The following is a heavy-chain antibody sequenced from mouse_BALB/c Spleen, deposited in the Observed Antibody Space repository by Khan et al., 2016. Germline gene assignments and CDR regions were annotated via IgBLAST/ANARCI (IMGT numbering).Heavy chain of an antibody. D-gene: IGHD3-3*01. CDR1: GYSITSDYA. Sequence: EVQRQESGPGLVKPSESLSLTCTVTGYSITSDYAWNWIRQFPGNKLEWMGYISYSGSTSYNPSLKSRISITRETAKNQFFMQLNSVTTEDTATYYCARSRRANWSQGTTLTVSS. CDR3: ARSRRAN. V-gene: IGHV3-2*02. CDR2: ISYSGST. J-gene: IGHJ2*01.